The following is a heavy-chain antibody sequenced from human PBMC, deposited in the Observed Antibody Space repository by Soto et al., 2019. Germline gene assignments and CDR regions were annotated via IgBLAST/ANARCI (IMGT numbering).Heavy chain of an antibody. CDR2: IFWDDDR. CDR1: GFSLSTTGVS. V-gene: IGHV2-5*02. CDR3: AHRLRYCTGGSCYSFHYFDS. J-gene: IGHJ4*02. Sequence: QITLKESGPTLVKPTQTLTLTCTVSGFSLSTTGVSVGWIRQPPGKALEWLALIFWDDDRRYSPSLKSRLTIPKDTSKNQVVLTMTNMDPVDTATYYCAHRLRYCTGGSCYSFHYFDSWGQGTRVTVSS. D-gene: IGHD2-15*01.